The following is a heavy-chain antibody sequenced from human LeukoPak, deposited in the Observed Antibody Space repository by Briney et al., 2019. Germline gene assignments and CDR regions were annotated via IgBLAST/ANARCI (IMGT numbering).Heavy chain of an antibody. CDR2: ISSSGSTI. Sequence: GGSLRLSCAASGFTFSDYYMSWIRQAPGKGLEWVSYISSSGSTIYYADSVKGRFTISRDNAKNSLYLQMNSLRAEDTAVYYCARVHGRHYYYYMDVWGKGTTVTVSS. V-gene: IGHV3-11*04. J-gene: IGHJ6*03. CDR3: ARVHGRHYYYYMDV. CDR1: GFTFSDYY.